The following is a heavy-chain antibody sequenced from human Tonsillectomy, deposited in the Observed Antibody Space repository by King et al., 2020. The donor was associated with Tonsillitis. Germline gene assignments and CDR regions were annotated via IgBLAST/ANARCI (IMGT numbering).Heavy chain of an antibody. V-gene: IGHV4-59*01. J-gene: IGHJ4*02. D-gene: IGHD3-9*01. CDR3: ASPYPVLKY. Sequence: VQLQESGPGLVKPSETLSLTCTVSGGSISSYSWSWIRQPPGKGLEWIGYIYFSVGTNYNPSLKSRVTLSVVTSKNQFSLKLSSVTAADTAVYYCASPYPVLKYWGQGTLVTVSS. CDR2: IYFSVGT. CDR1: GGSISSYS.